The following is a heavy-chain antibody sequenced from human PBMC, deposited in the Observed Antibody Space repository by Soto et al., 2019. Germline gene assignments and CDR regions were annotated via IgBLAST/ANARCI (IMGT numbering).Heavy chain of an antibody. CDR1: RFTFSTYG. J-gene: IGHJ6*02. CDR3: ARDGRGQWLATGGTDV. CDR2: ISNDGSNK. V-gene: IGHV3-30-3*01. Sequence: ESGGGVVQPGRSLRLSCAASRFTFSTYGMHWVRQAPGKGLEWVAVISNDGSNKYYADSVKGRFSIYRDNSQNTLYLQMNSLTTEDTAVYYCARDGRGQWLATGGTDVWGQGTTDTVSS. D-gene: IGHD6-19*01.